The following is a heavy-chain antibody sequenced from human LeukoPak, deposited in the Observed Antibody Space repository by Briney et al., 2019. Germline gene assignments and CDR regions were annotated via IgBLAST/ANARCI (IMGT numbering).Heavy chain of an antibody. Sequence: ASVKVSCKASGYTFTGYYMHWVRQAPGQGLESMGLINPNSGCTNYAQKFQGRVTMTRDTSISTAYMELSRLRSDDTAVYYCARVTEDVYYFDYWGQGTLVTVSS. V-gene: IGHV1-2*02. J-gene: IGHJ4*02. CDR3: ARVTEDVYYFDY. CDR2: INPNSGCT. CDR1: GYTFTGYY. D-gene: IGHD1-14*01.